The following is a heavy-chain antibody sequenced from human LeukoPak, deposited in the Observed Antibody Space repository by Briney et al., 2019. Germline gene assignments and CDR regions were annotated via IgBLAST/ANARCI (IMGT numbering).Heavy chain of an antibody. CDR3: ARDPPYSSGWSNFDY. CDR1: GYTFTGYY. D-gene: IGHD6-19*01. J-gene: IGHJ4*02. CDR2: INPNSGGT. V-gene: IGHV1-2*06. Sequence: ASVKVSSKASGYTFTGYYMHWVRQAPGQGLEWMGRINPNSGGTNYAQKFQGRVTMTRDTSISTAYMELSRLRSDDTAVYYCARDPPYSSGWSNFDYWGQGTLVTVSS.